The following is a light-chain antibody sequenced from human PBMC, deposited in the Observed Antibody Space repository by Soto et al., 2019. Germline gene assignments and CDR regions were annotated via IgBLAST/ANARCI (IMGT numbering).Light chain of an antibody. V-gene: IGLV1-36*01. CDR2: YDD. CDR1: SSNIGNNA. Sequence: QAVVTQPPSVSEAPRQRVTISCSGSSSNIGNNAVNWYQQLPGKAPKLLIYYDDLLPSGVSDRFSGSKSGTSASLAISGLQSEDEADYYCAAWDDSLTGVVFGGGTKL. J-gene: IGLJ2*01. CDR3: AAWDDSLTGVV.